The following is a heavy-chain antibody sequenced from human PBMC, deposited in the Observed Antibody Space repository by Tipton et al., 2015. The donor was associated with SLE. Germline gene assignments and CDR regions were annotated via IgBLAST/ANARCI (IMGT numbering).Heavy chain of an antibody. CDR2: IYSGGST. CDR3: SRWGRGGLAYDAFDI. Sequence: SLRLSCAASGFTFSSNYMSWVRQAPGRGLGWVSVIYSGGSTYYADSVKGRFTISRDNSKNTQSLQINSLRAEDSAVYYCSRWGRGGLAYDAFDIWGQGTVVTVSS. V-gene: IGHV3-66*02. J-gene: IGHJ3*02. D-gene: IGHD6-19*01. CDR1: GFTFSSNY.